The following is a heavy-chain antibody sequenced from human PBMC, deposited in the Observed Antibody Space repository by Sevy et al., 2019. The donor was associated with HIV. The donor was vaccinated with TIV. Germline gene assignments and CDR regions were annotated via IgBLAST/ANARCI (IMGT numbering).Heavy chain of an antibody. D-gene: IGHD3-16*01. Sequence: ASVKVSCKASGGTFSSYAISWVRQAPGQGLEWMGGIIPIFGTANYAQKFQGRVTITADESTSTAYMGLSSLRSEDTAVYYCASHNYDYIWGITFYYYYGMDVWGQGTTVTVSS. V-gene: IGHV1-69*13. CDR1: GGTFSSYA. J-gene: IGHJ6*02. CDR2: IIPIFGTA. CDR3: ASHNYDYIWGITFYYYYGMDV.